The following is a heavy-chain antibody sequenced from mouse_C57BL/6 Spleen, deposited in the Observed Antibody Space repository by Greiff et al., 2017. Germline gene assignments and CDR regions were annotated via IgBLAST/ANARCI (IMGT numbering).Heavy chain of an antibody. CDR2: INPNYGTT. V-gene: IGHV1-39*01. Sequence: LVESGPELVKPGASVKISCKASGYSFTDYNMNWVKQSNGKSLEWIGVINPNYGTTSYNQKFKGKATLTVDQSSSTAYMQLNSLTSEDSAVYYCARWGSGYDGAWFAYWGQGTLVTVSA. D-gene: IGHD3-2*02. CDR3: ARWGSGYDGAWFAY. CDR1: GYSFTDYN. J-gene: IGHJ3*01.